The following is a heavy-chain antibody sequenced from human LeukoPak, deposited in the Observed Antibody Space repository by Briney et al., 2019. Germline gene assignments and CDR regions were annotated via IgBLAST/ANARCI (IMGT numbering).Heavy chain of an antibody. CDR1: GFTFSNYW. Sequence: PGGSLRLSCAASGFTFSNYWMHWVRQAPGKGLVWVSRINSDARSTSYADSVKGRFTISRDNAKNTLYLQMNSLRAEDTAVYYCARTYDYVWGSYRSHSFDSWGQGTLVTVSS. D-gene: IGHD3-16*02. CDR3: ARTYDYVWGSYRSHSFDS. J-gene: IGHJ4*02. V-gene: IGHV3-74*01. CDR2: INSDARST.